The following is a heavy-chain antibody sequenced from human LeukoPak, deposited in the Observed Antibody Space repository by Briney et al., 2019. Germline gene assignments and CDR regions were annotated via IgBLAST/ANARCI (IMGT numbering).Heavy chain of an antibody. CDR1: GYTFTSYG. D-gene: IGHD6-6*01. J-gene: IGHJ4*02. CDR3: ARRTYSRSSSIFDN. Sequence: ASVKVSCKASGYTFTSYGISWVRQAPGQGLEWMGWMSAYNGNANYAQKLQGRVTVTTDTSTSTAYMELRSLRSDDTAVYYCARRTYSRSSSIFDNWGQGTLVTVSS. CDR2: MSAYNGNA. V-gene: IGHV1-18*01.